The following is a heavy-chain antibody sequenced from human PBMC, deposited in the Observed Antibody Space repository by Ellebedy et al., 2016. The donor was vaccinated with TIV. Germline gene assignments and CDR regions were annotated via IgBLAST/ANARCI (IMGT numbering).Heavy chain of an antibody. CDR3: ARGRYYCSSTSCYAPSWFDP. V-gene: IGHV3-11*04. Sequence: GESLKISXAASGFAFSNYWLSWIRQAPGKGLEWVSYIGGSDNIVYYKDSVEGRFTISRDNAKNSLYLQMNSLGAEDTAVYFCARGRYYCSSTSCYAPSWFDPWGQGTLVTVSS. D-gene: IGHD2-2*01. CDR2: IGGSDNIV. CDR1: GFAFSNYW. J-gene: IGHJ5*02.